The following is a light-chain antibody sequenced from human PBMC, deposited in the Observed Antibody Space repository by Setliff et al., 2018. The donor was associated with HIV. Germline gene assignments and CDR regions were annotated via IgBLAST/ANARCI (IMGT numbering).Light chain of an antibody. CDR2: EDN. CDR1: NSDVGSYNL. Sequence: QSALTQPASVSGSPGQSTTITCTGTNSDVGSYNLVSWYQHHPGKAPKLIIYEDNKRPSGVSIRFSGSKSGNTASLTISGLQAEDEADYHCCSYAGSSSFQFGGGTK. V-gene: IGLV2-23*02. CDR3: CSYAGSSSFQ. J-gene: IGLJ2*01.